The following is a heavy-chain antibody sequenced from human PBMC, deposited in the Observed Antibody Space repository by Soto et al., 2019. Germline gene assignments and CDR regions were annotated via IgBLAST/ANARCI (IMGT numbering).Heavy chain of an antibody. CDR2: IRRKSDGETA. J-gene: IGHJ4*02. V-gene: IGHV3-15*01. Sequence: GGSLRLSCAASGFTFGQAWMNWVRQAPGKGLEWIGRIRRKSDGETADYAAPVKGRFTISRDDSKNMLYLHMDSLKAEDSAMYYCTTVGSAWYLVYWGQGTLVTV. D-gene: IGHD6-19*01. CDR3: TTVGSAWYLVY. CDR1: GFTFGQAW.